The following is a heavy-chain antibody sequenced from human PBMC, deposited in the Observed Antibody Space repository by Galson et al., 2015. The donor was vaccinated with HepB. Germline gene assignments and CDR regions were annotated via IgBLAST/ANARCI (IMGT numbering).Heavy chain of an antibody. D-gene: IGHD6-19*01. Sequence: SVKVSCKVSGYTLTELSMHWVRQAPGKGLEWMGGFDPEDGETIYAQKFQGRVTMTEDTSTDTAYMELSSLRSEDTAVYYCANLPPGYSSGWHYYYYYGMDVWGQGTTVTVSS. CDR2: FDPEDGET. V-gene: IGHV1-24*01. CDR3: ANLPPGYSSGWHYYYYYGMDV. J-gene: IGHJ6*02. CDR1: GYTLTELS.